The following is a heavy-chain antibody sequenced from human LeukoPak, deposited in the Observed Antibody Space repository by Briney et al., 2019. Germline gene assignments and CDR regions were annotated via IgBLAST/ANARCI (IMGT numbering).Heavy chain of an antibody. Sequence: GGSLRLSCAASGFTFSSYAMKWVRQAPGKGLEWVAYIGRSGDRTTKYADSVKGRFTISRDDAKNSLFLQMNSLRAEDTAVYYCARDPGDCTSTSCSLNWFDPWGQGTLVTVSS. V-gene: IGHV3-21*05. D-gene: IGHD2-2*01. CDR2: IGRSGDRTT. CDR1: GFTFSSYA. J-gene: IGHJ5*02. CDR3: ARDPGDCTSTSCSLNWFDP.